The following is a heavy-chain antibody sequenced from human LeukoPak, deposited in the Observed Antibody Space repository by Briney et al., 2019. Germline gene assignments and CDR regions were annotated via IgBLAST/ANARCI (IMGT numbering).Heavy chain of an antibody. Sequence: ASVKVSCKVSGYTLTELSMHWVRQAPGKGLEWMGGFDPEDGETIYAQKFQGRVTMTEDTSTDTAYMELSSLRSEDTAVYYCATDQGRCTNGVCYQYNWFDPWGQGTLVTVSS. V-gene: IGHV1-24*01. J-gene: IGHJ5*02. CDR3: ATDQGRCTNGVCYQYNWFDP. CDR1: GYTLTELS. CDR2: FDPEDGET. D-gene: IGHD2-8*01.